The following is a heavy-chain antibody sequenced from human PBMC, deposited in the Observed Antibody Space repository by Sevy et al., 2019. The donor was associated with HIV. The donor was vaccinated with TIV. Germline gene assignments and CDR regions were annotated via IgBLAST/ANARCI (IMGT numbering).Heavy chain of an antibody. CDR2: IYYNGHI. CDR1: GGSITSLY. D-gene: IGHD1-26*01. V-gene: IGHV4-59*08. Sequence: ETLSLTCTVSGGSITSLYWNWIRQPPGKGLEWIANIYYNGHINYNPSLKRRVTLPLDTSKNQFSLRLSSVTAADTAMYYCAGKNAWGRGYSWGQGTLVTVSS. CDR3: AGKNAWGRGYS. J-gene: IGHJ4*02.